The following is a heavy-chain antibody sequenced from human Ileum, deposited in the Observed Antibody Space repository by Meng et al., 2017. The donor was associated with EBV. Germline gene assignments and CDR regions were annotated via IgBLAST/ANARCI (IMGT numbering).Heavy chain of an antibody. V-gene: IGHV1-3*01. CDR2: INPRNGNT. D-gene: IGHD2-8*02. J-gene: IGHJ4*02. CDR3: AVEVIFGGVPFDD. Sequence: QVQLAQSGADVKKPGDSVKVSCKVSGNTFTNNAIHWVRQAPGQGLEWMGWINPRNGNTEYSQKFQDRVTITRDTSASTAYMELSSLTSEDMAVYFCAVEVIFGGVPFDDWGQGTLVTVSS. CDR1: GNTFTNNA.